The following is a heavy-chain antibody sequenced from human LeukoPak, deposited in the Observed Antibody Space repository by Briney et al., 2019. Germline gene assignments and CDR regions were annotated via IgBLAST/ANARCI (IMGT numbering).Heavy chain of an antibody. CDR1: GFTFSSYS. CDR2: IGTTSGAI. Sequence: GGSLRLSCAASGFTFSSYSMNWVRQAPGKGLEWVSYIGTTSGAIYYADSVKGRFTISRDSAKNSLYLQMNSLRAEDTAVYYCARFRTWGDKAFDYWGQGTLVTVSS. CDR3: ARFRTWGDKAFDY. V-gene: IGHV3-48*01. J-gene: IGHJ4*02. D-gene: IGHD2-21*02.